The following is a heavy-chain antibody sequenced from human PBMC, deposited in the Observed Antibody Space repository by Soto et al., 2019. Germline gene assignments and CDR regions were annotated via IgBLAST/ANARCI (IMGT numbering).Heavy chain of an antibody. Sequence: GGSLRLSCAASGFTFSNAWMSWVRQAPGKGLEWVGRIKSKTDGGTTDYAAPVKGRFTISRDDSKNTLYLQMNSLKTEDTAVYYCTTDSLVLMVYAQIEFDYWGQGTLVTVSS. CDR3: TTDSLVLMVYAQIEFDY. CDR2: IKSKTDGGTT. J-gene: IGHJ4*02. V-gene: IGHV3-15*01. D-gene: IGHD2-8*01. CDR1: GFTFSNAW.